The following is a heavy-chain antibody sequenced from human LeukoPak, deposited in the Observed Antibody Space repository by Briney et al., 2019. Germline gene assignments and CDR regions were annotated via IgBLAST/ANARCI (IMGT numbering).Heavy chain of an antibody. D-gene: IGHD6-19*01. Sequence: PGGSLRLSCAASGFTFSTYWMHWVRQAPGKGLVWVSRINSDGSSTSYADSVKGRFTISRDNAKNTLYLQMNSLRAEDTAVYYCARGHGSGGGWYFDLWGRGTLVTVSS. CDR2: INSDGSST. J-gene: IGHJ2*01. V-gene: IGHV3-74*01. CDR3: ARGHGSGGGWYFDL. CDR1: GFTFSTYW.